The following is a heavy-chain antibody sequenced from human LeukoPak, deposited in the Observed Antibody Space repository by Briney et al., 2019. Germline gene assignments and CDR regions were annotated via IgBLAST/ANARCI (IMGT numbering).Heavy chain of an antibody. CDR3: ARRHYDILTGYYAFDI. CDR2: IYYSGST. J-gene: IGHJ3*02. CDR1: GGSISSYY. Sequence: SEALSLTCTVSGGSISSYYWSWIRQPPGMGLEWIGYIYYSGSTNYNPSLKSRVTVSVDTSKNQFSLKLSSVTAADTAVYYCARRHYDILTGYYAFDIWGQGTMVTVSS. V-gene: IGHV4-59*08. D-gene: IGHD3-9*01.